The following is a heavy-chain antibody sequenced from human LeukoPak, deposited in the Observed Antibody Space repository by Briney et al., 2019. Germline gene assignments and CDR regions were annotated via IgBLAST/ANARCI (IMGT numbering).Heavy chain of an antibody. CDR2: IRYDGNNK. V-gene: IGHV3-30*02. D-gene: IGHD6-19*01. CDR1: GFTFSSYG. CDR3: ATPPADSSGWYGNGAFDI. J-gene: IGHJ3*02. Sequence: AGGSLRLSCAASGFTFSSYGMHWVRQAPGKGLEWVAFIRYDGNNKYYADSVKGRFTISRDNSKNTLYLQMNSLRAEDTAVYYCATPPADSSGWYGNGAFDIWGQGTMVTVSS.